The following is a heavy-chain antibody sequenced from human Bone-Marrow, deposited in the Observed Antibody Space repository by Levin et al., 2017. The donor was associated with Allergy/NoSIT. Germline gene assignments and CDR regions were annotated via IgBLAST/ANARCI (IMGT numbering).Heavy chain of an antibody. CDR3: ARGLEYSGLP. CDR2: ITSSGTYI. CDR1: GFTFSSYS. D-gene: IGHD5-12*01. J-gene: IGHJ5*02. Sequence: PGASVKVSCAASGFTFSSYSMNWVRQAPGKGLDWVSSITSSGTYIYYADSVKGRFTISRDNAKNSLFLQMNSLTAADTAVYYCARGLEYSGLPWGQGTLVTVSS. V-gene: IGHV3-21*01.